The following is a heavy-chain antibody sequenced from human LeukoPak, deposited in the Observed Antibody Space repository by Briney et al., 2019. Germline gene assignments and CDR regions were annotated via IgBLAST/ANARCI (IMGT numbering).Heavy chain of an antibody. J-gene: IGHJ4*02. D-gene: IGHD6-6*01. Sequence: GGSLRLSCAASGFTFSNYNFYWVRQAPGKGLEWVSSISSTSSYIYYADSMKGRFTISRDNAKNSLYLQMNSLRAEDTAVYYCASTIATRYFDYWGQGTLVTVSS. CDR3: ASTIATRYFDY. CDR1: GFTFSNYN. CDR2: ISSTSSYI. V-gene: IGHV3-21*04.